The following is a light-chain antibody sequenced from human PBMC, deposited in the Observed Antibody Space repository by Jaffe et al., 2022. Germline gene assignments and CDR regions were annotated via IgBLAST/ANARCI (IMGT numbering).Light chain of an antibody. CDR3: QQYNNWPSLT. Sequence: EIIMTQSPDTLSVYLGDSVTLSCRASQTVANSVAWYQQKPGQAPRVLIYSASTRATGVPARFSGSGFGTQFSLTISSLQSEDFAVYYCQQYNNWPSLTFGGGTKVEIK. CDR1: QTVANS. V-gene: IGKV3-15*01. J-gene: IGKJ4*01. CDR2: SAS.